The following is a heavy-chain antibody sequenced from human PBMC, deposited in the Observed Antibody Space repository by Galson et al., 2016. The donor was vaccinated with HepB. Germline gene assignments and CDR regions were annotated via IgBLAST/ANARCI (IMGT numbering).Heavy chain of an antibody. V-gene: IGHV3-7*03. D-gene: IGHD5-12*01. J-gene: IGHJ4*02. CDR1: GFTFGSYW. Sequence: SLRLSCAASGFTFGSYWMSWVRQAPGKGLEWVANIRQDGVEKDYVDSVKGRFTISRDKAENSQYLQMNSLRVEDTAVYFCAKYSATEASFEDWGQGTLVTVSS. CDR3: AKYSATEASFED. CDR2: IRQDGVEK.